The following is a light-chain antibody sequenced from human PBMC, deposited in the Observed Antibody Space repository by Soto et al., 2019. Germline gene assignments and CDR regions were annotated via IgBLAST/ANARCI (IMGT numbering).Light chain of an antibody. CDR3: ATWDGSVPAEV. Sequence: QSVLTQPPSVSAAPGQKVTISCSGSSSNIGNNYVSWYQQLPGTAPKLLIYDNNKRPSGIPDRFSGSKSGTSGTLDITVLQTGDEAEYYCATWDGSVPAEVFGGGTKLTVL. J-gene: IGLJ2*01. CDR2: DNN. V-gene: IGLV1-51*01. CDR1: SSNIGNNY.